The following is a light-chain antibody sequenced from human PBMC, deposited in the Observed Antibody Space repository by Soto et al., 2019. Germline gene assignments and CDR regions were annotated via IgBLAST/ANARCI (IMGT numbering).Light chain of an antibody. Sequence: DIQMTQSPSSLSASLGDRVTITCRASQGIGVYLAWFQQKPGNVPRLLIYAASTLQSGVPSRFSGSGSGTDFTLTISSLPPDDVATYYCQKYNSAPLTFGGGTKLEIK. J-gene: IGKJ4*01. CDR1: QGIGVY. CDR3: QKYNSAPLT. V-gene: IGKV1-27*01. CDR2: AAS.